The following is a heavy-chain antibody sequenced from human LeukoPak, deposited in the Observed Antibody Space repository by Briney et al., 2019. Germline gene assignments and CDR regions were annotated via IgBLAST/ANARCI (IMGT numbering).Heavy chain of an antibody. CDR1: GFTFSSYA. CDR3: AKAPRVVITPAQEYSQH. CDR2: ISGSGGST. V-gene: IGHV3-23*01. J-gene: IGHJ1*01. Sequence: GGSLRLSCAASGFTFSSYAMSWVRQAPGKGLEWVSAISGSGGSTYYADSVKGRFTISRDNSKNTLYLQMNSLRAEDTAVYYCAKAPRVVITPAQEYSQHWGQGTLVTVSS. D-gene: IGHD3-22*01.